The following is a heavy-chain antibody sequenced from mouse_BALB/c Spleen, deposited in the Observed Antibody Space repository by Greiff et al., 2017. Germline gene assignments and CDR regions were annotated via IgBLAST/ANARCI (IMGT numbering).Heavy chain of an antibody. CDR3: ARHHYSYAMDY. J-gene: IGHJ4*01. D-gene: IGHD1-2*01. CDR1: GFAFSSYY. Sequence: EVLLLESGAGLVKPGGSLKLSCTASGFAFSSYYMSCVRQTPEQRLEWVAYISSGGGSTNYPDTVKGRFTISRDTAKNTLYLQMSSVTSEDTAIYYCARHHYSYAMDYWGQGTSVTVSS. CDR2: ISSGGGST. V-gene: IGHV5-12-1*01.